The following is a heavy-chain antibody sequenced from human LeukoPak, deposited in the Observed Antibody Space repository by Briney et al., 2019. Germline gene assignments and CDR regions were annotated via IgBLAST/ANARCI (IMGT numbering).Heavy chain of an antibody. CDR2: IYTSGST. V-gene: IGHV4-4*09. Sequence: SETLSLTCTVSGGSISSYYWSWIRQPPGKGLEWIGYIYTSGSTNYNPSLKSRVTISVDTSKDQFSLKLNSVTAADTAVYYCARLDYGGNSVDYWGQGTLVTVSS. CDR1: GGSISSYY. J-gene: IGHJ4*02. CDR3: ARLDYGGNSVDY. D-gene: IGHD4-23*01.